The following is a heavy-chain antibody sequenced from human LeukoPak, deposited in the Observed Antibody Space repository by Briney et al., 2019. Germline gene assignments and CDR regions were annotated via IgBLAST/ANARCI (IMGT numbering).Heavy chain of an antibody. CDR3: ARFPLRAAASV. Sequence: GGSLRLSCAASGFTFSSYSMNWVRQAPGKGLEWVSYISSSSSTIYYADSVKGRFTISSDNAKNSLYLQMNSLRAEDTAVYYCARFPLRAAASVWGQGTMVTVSS. D-gene: IGHD6-13*01. CDR2: ISSSSSTI. CDR1: GFTFSSYS. J-gene: IGHJ3*01. V-gene: IGHV3-48*01.